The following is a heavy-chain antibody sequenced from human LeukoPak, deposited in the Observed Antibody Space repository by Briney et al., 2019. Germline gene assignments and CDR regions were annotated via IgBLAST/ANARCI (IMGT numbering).Heavy chain of an antibody. V-gene: IGHV3-48*01. CDR2: ISSSSSTI. CDR3: AREPGIDFWSGYGIDY. Sequence: GGSLRLSCAASGFTFSSYSMNWVRQAPGKGLEWVSYISSSSSTIYYADYVKGRFTISRDNAKNSLYLQMNSLRAEDTAVYYCAREPGIDFWSGYGIDYWGQGTLVTVSS. CDR1: GFTFSSYS. D-gene: IGHD3-3*01. J-gene: IGHJ4*02.